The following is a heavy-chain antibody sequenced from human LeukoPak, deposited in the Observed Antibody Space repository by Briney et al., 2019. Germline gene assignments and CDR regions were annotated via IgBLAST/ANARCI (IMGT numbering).Heavy chain of an antibody. CDR2: VSPNNGGT. CDR1: GYMFTGFF. J-gene: IGHJ4*02. CDR3: ASLLWFGDFDY. V-gene: IGHV1-2*02. D-gene: IGHD3-10*01. Sequence: ASVKVSCKTSGYMFTGFFIHWVRQAPGQELEWMGSVSPNNGGTSFAQRFQGRVNMTSDTSTRTAYLQLSGLRFDDTAVYYCASLLWFGDFDYWGQGTPVTVSS.